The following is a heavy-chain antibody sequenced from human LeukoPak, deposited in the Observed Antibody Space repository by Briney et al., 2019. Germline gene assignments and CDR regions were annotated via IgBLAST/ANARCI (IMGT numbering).Heavy chain of an antibody. J-gene: IGHJ4*02. D-gene: IGHD2-2*01. CDR3: ARGTKYRGFDY. CDR1: GGSFSGYY. CDR2: INHSGST. Sequence: SETLSLTCAVYGGSFSGYYWSWIRQPPGKGLEWIGEINHSGSTNYNPSLKCRVTISVDTSKNQFSLKLSSVTAADTAVYYCARGTKYRGFDYWGQGTLVTVSS. V-gene: IGHV4-34*01.